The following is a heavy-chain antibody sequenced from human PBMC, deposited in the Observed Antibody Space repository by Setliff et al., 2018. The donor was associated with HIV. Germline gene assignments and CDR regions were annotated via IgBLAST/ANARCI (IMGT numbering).Heavy chain of an antibody. CDR3: AKADYCSAGSCNSRRSIDY. D-gene: IGHD2-15*01. Sequence: ASVKVSCKASGYTFTGYYIHWVRQAPGQGLEWMGWINPNSGATNYAQKFEDKVTMTRDTSTSTVYMELSRLRSDDTAVYYCAKADYCSAGSCNSRRSIDYWGQGALVTVSS. CDR2: INPNSGAT. V-gene: IGHV1-2*02. CDR1: GYTFTGYY. J-gene: IGHJ4*02.